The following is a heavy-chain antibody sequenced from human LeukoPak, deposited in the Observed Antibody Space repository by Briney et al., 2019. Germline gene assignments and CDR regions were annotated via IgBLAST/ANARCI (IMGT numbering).Heavy chain of an antibody. CDR3: AELGITMIGGV. J-gene: IGHJ6*04. CDR2: ISSSGSTI. V-gene: IGHV3-48*03. CDR1: GFSFSGSA. D-gene: IGHD3-10*02. Sequence: GGSLRLSCAASGFSFSGSAMHWVRQAPGKGLEWVSYISSSGSTIYYADSVKGRFTISRDNAKNSLYLQMNSLRAEDTAVYYCAELGITMIGGVWGKGTTVTISS.